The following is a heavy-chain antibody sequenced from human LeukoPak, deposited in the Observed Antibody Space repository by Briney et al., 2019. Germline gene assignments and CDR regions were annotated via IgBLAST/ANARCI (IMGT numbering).Heavy chain of an antibody. V-gene: IGHV4-59*11. D-gene: IGHD2-2*01. CDR2: IYYTGTT. CDR1: GGSLSGHY. J-gene: IGHJ4*02. Sequence: SETLSFTCTVGGGSLSGHYWGWIRQPPGKGLELVGHIYYTGTTFYNPSLNSRVTITLDTSRNQFSLRLTSVIAADTAVYYCARFSWGCSTASCYLTNWGQGALVTVSS. CDR3: ARFSWGCSTASCYLTN.